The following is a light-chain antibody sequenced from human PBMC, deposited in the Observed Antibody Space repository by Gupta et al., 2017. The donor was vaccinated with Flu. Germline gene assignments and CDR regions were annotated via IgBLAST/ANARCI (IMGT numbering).Light chain of an antibody. J-gene: IGKJ4*01. CDR1: QSFLYSSNNKNY. V-gene: IGKV4-1*01. Sequence: DIVMTPSPHSLAASLGERATINCKSSQSFLYSSNNKNYLAWYQQKPGQPPKLLIYWASTRECGVPDRFSGSGSGTDFTLTISSLQAEDMAVYYCQQYDSTPFTFGGGTKVEIK. CDR3: QQYDSTPFT. CDR2: WAS.